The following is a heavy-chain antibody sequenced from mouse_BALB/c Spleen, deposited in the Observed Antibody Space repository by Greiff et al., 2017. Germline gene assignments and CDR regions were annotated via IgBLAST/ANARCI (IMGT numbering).Heavy chain of an antibody. Sequence: EVHLVESGGGLVQPGGSMKLSCVASGFTFSNYWMNWVRQSPEKGLEWVAEIRLKSNNYATHYAESVKGRFTISRDDSKSSVYLQMNNLRAEDTGIYYCTSSFDYWGQGTTLTVSS. J-gene: IGHJ2*01. CDR2: IRLKSNNYAT. CDR1: GFTFSNYW. CDR3: TSSFDY. V-gene: IGHV6-6*02.